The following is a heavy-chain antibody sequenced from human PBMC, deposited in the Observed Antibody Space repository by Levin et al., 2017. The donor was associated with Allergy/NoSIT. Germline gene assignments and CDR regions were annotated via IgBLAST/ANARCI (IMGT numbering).Heavy chain of an antibody. V-gene: IGHV4-39*01. CDR2: IYYSGST. CDR1: GGSISSSSYY. CDR3: ASLVTAIGYWYFDR. D-gene: IGHD2-21*02. J-gene: IGHJ2*01. Sequence: SQTLSLTCTVSGGSISSSSYYWGWIRQPPGKGLEWIGSIYYSGSTYYNPSLKSRVTISVDTSKNQFSLKLSSVTAADTAVYYCASLVTAIGYWYFDRWGRGTLVTVSS.